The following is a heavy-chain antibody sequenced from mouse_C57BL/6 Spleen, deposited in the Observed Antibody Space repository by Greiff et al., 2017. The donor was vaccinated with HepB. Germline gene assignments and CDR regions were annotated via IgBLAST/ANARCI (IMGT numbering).Heavy chain of an antibody. V-gene: IGHV5-17*01. CDR1: GFTFSDYG. CDR3: AREDGTTWFAY. CDR2: ISSGSSTI. J-gene: IGHJ3*01. D-gene: IGHD2-1*01. Sequence: EVKLVESGGGLVKPGGSLKLSCAASGFTFSDYGMHWVRQAPEKGLEWVAYISSGSSTIYYADTVKGRFTISRDNAKNTLFLQMTSLRSEDTAMYYCAREDGTTWFAYWGQGTLVTVSA.